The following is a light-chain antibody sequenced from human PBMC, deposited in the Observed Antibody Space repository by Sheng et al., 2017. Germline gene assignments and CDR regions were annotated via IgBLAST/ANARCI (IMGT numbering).Light chain of an antibody. J-gene: IGKJ1*01. V-gene: IGKV1-5*03. CDR1: QSVRNW. CDR3: QQYNSYRT. Sequence: DIQMTQSPSTLSASVGDRVTITCRASQSVRNWLAWYQQKPGKAPKVLIYKASSLERGVPSRFSGSGSGTEFTLTISSLQPDDFATYYCQQYNSYRTFGQGTKVEIK. CDR2: KAS.